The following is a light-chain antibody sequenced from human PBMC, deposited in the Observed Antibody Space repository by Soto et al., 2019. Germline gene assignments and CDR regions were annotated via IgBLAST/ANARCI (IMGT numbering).Light chain of an antibody. Sequence: DIQMTQSPSTLSASVGDRFTITCRSSQSISGWLAWYQQKPGKAPKLLIYDASSLESGVPSRFSGSGSATEFTLIISDLQPDDFATYFCQQYHTYWTFGQGTKVDIK. J-gene: IGKJ1*01. CDR2: DAS. CDR3: QQYHTYWT. V-gene: IGKV1-5*01. CDR1: QSISGW.